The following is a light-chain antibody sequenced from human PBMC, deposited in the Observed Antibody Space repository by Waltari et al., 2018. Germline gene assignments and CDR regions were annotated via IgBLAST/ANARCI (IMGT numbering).Light chain of an antibody. CDR1: QNVNRN. J-gene: IGKJ1*01. Sequence: EIIMTQSPATLSLSPGERATLSCRASQNVNRNLAWDQQKPGQAPRLLIYGASIRATGIPARFSGSVSWTQFTLPINCLQSEDSAVYFCQQHNDWPPWTFGQGTKVELK. V-gene: IGKV3-15*01. CDR3: QQHNDWPPWT. CDR2: GAS.